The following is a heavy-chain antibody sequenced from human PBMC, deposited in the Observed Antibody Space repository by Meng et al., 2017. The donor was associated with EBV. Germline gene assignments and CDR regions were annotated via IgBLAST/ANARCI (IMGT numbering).Heavy chain of an antibody. J-gene: IGHJ5*02. Sequence: QGRLGQFGGEVKRPGASGNGSCKASGNTFTSYLINWVRQAPGQGLEWMGIINPSGGSTSYAQKFQGRVTMTRDTSTSTVYMELSSLRSEDTAVYYCARNGIAAWGWIDPWGQGTLVTVSS. CDR2: INPSGGST. CDR3: ARNGIAAWGWIDP. CDR1: GNTFTSYL. D-gene: IGHD6-13*01. V-gene: IGHV1-46*01.